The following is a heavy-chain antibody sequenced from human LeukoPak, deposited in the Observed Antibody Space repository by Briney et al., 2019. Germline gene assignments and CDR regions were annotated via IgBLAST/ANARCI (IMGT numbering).Heavy chain of an antibody. J-gene: IGHJ4*02. D-gene: IGHD3-3*01. V-gene: IGHV3-20*04. CDR3: ARGGIFGVVIQYYFDY. CDR1: GFTFDDYG. Sequence: GGSLRLSCAASGFTFDDYGMSLVRQAPGKGLEWVSGINWNGGSTVYADSVKGRFTISRDNAKNSLYLQMNSLRAEDTALYYCARGGIFGVVIQYYFDYWGQGTLVTVSS. CDR2: INWNGGST.